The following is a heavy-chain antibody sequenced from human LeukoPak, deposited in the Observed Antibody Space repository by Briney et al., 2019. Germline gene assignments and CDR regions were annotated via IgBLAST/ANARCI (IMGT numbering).Heavy chain of an antibody. Sequence: PGGSLRLSCAASGFTFSSYWMYWVRQAPGKGLEWVASIKQDESEKYYGDSVKGRFAVSRDNAKNSLFLQMNSLRAEDTAVYYCAKDLEGRVVVPARFYYAMDVWGQGTTVSVSS. D-gene: IGHD2-2*01. V-gene: IGHV3-7*01. J-gene: IGHJ6*02. CDR3: AKDLEGRVVVPARFYYAMDV. CDR1: GFTFSSYW. CDR2: IKQDESEK.